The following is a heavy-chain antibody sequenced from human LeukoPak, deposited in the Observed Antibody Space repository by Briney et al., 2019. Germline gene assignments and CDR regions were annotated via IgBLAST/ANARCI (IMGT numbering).Heavy chain of an antibody. Sequence: PGRSLRLSCAASGFTFSSYAMHWVRQAPGKGLEWVAVISYDGSNKYYADSVKGRFTIPRDNSKNTLYLQMNSLRAEDTAVYYCARRYCSGGSCHFDYWGQGTLVTVSS. CDR2: ISYDGSNK. CDR3: ARRYCSGGSCHFDY. CDR1: GFTFSSYA. V-gene: IGHV3-30*04. D-gene: IGHD2-15*01. J-gene: IGHJ4*02.